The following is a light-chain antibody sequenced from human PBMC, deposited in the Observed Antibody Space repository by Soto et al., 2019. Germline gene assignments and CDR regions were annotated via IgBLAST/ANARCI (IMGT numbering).Light chain of an antibody. J-gene: IGKJ5*01. Sequence: DIPMTQSPSSLSASVGDRVTITCRASQDISNYLGWLQQKPGKAPKSLIYGASSLQSGVPSKFSGSGSGTDFTLTISSLQPEDFATYYCQQYKSYPLTFGQGTRLEIK. CDR2: GAS. CDR3: QQYKSYPLT. CDR1: QDISNY. V-gene: IGKV1-16*02.